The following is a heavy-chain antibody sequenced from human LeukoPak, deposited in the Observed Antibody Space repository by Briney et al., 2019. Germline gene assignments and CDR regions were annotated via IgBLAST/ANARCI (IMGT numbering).Heavy chain of an antibody. V-gene: IGHV3-30-3*01. CDR3: AREVFPSGSFDY. CDR1: GFSFSSYA. J-gene: IGHJ4*02. CDR2: ISYDGSNK. Sequence: GGSLRLSCAASGFSFSSYAMHWVRQAPGKGPEWVAVISYDGSNKYYADSVKGRFTTSRDNSKNTLYLQMNSLRAEDTAVYYCAREVFPSGSFDYWGQGTQVTVSS. D-gene: IGHD1-26*01.